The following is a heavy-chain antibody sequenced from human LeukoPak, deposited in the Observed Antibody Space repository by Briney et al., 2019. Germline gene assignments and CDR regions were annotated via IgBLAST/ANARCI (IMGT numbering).Heavy chain of an antibody. Sequence: SETLSLTCAVYGGSFSGYYWSWIRQPPGKGLEWIGEINHSGSTTYNPSLKSRVTISVDTSKNQFSLKLSSVTAADTAVYYCARGSIILWFGEFFSQGDWFDPRGQGTLVTVSS. J-gene: IGHJ5*02. D-gene: IGHD3-10*01. CDR1: GGSFSGYY. CDR3: ARGSIILWFGEFFSQGDWFDP. V-gene: IGHV4-34*01. CDR2: INHSGST.